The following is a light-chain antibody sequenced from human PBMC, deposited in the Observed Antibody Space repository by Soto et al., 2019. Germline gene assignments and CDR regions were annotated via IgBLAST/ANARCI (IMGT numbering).Light chain of an antibody. Sequence: QSVLAQPASVSGSPEQSITISCTGTSGDIGSYNRVSWYQQHPGKAPKLIIYEVTDRPSGVSNRFSGSKSGNTASLTISGLQAEDEAEYYCSSYTNINTRACVFGTGTKVTVL. CDR1: SGDIGSYNR. J-gene: IGLJ1*01. V-gene: IGLV2-14*01. CDR3: SSYTNINTRACV. CDR2: EVT.